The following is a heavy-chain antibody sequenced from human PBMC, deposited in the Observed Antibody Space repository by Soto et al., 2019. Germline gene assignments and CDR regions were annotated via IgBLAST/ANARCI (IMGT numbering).Heavy chain of an antibody. CDR3: ARTQRRYSGYDLSADY. CDR2: INSDGSST. V-gene: IGHV3-74*01. Sequence: EVQLVESGGGLVQPGGSLRLSCAASGFTFSSYWMHWVRQAPGKGLVWVSRINSDGSSTSYADSVKGRFTISRDNAKNTLYLQMNSLRAEDTAVYYCARTQRRYSGYDLSADYWGQGTLVTVSS. D-gene: IGHD5-12*01. J-gene: IGHJ4*02. CDR1: GFTFSSYW.